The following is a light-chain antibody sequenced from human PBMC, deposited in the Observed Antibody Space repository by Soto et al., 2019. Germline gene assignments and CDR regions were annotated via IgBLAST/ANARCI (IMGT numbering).Light chain of an antibody. Sequence: GVYNYVSWFQQHPGKAPILMVYDVSNRPSGVSNRFSGSKSGNTASLTISGLQAEDEADYYCSSYTSSNSYVFGTGTKATVL. V-gene: IGLV2-14*03. CDR2: DVS. CDR1: GVYNY. CDR3: SSYTSSNSYV. J-gene: IGLJ1*01.